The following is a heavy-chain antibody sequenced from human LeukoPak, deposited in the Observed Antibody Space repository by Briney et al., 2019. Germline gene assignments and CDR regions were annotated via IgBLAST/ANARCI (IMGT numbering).Heavy chain of an antibody. CDR1: GFTFSSYA. CDR2: ISYDGSNK. CDR3: ARDSRGMNYYYYMDV. J-gene: IGHJ6*03. D-gene: IGHD6-13*01. Sequence: GGSLRLSCAASGFTFSSYAMHWVRQAPGKGLEWVAVISYDGSNKYYADSVKGRFTISRDNSKNTLYLQMNSLRAEGTAVYYCARDSRGMNYYYYMDVWGKGTTVTVSS. V-gene: IGHV3-30-3*01.